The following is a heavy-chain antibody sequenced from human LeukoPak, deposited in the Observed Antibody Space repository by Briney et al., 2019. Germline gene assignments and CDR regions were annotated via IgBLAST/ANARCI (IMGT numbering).Heavy chain of an antibody. Sequence: PGMSLRLSCAISGFRVFDYGVHWVRQAPGKGLEWVSAISGSGGSTYYADSVKGRFTISRDVSKTTLYLQMNSLRAEDTAIYYCVEAILGMIVPWGQGTLVTVSS. CDR3: VEAILGMIVP. V-gene: IGHV3-23*01. CDR2: ISGSGGST. D-gene: IGHD3-3*01. J-gene: IGHJ4*02. CDR1: GFRVFDYG.